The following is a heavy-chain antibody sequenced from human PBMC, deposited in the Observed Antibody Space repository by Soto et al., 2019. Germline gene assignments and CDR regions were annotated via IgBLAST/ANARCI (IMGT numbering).Heavy chain of an antibody. CDR1: GFTFTTYA. CDR3: AKVRRDYGSGSSFK. CDR2: IGPSGDNT. V-gene: IGHV3-23*01. Sequence: EVQLLESGGGLVQPGGSLRLSCAASGFTFTTYAMTWVRQAPGKGLEWVSAIGPSGDNTYYADSVKGRFTISRDNSKNTLYLQMNSHRADDTAVYFCAKVRRDYGSGSSFKWGQGALVTVSS. J-gene: IGHJ4*02. D-gene: IGHD3-10*01.